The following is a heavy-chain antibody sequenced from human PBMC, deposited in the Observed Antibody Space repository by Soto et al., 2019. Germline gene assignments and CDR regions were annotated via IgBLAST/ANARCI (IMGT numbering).Heavy chain of an antibody. CDR2: ISGSGGST. CDR1: GFTFSSYA. Sequence: GGSLRLSCAASGFTFSSYAMSWVRQAPGKGLEWVSAISGSGGSTYYADSVKGGFTISRDNSKNTLYLQMNSLRAEDTAVYYCAKDGYTDYYYYGMDVCRQGTTVTV. CDR3: AKDGYTDYYYYGMDV. V-gene: IGHV3-23*01. D-gene: IGHD1-1*01. J-gene: IGHJ6*02.